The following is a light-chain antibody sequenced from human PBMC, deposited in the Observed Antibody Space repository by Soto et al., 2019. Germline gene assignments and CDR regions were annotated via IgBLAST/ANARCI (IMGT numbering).Light chain of an antibody. V-gene: IGLV2-14*01. Sequence: QSALTQPASVSGSPGQSITISCTGTSSDVGAYNYVSWYQQHPGKAPKLMIYDVSNRPSGVSNRFSGSKSGNTASLTISGLQAEDEADYYCTSFTSASTQVFGGGTKPTVL. J-gene: IGLJ2*01. CDR3: TSFTSASTQV. CDR1: SSDVGAYNY. CDR2: DVS.